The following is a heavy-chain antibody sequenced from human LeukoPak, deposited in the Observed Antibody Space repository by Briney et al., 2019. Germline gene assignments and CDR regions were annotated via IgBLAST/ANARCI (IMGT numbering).Heavy chain of an antibody. Sequence: GASVKVSCKASGYTFTGYYMHWVRQVPGQGLEWMGWINPNSGGTNYAQKFQGRVTMTRDTSISTAYMELSRLRSDDTAVYYCARDPPRMVRGVIREYYFDYWGQGTLVTVSS. D-gene: IGHD3-10*01. CDR2: INPNSGGT. CDR1: GYTFTGYY. J-gene: IGHJ4*02. V-gene: IGHV1-2*02. CDR3: ARDPPRMVRGVIREYYFDY.